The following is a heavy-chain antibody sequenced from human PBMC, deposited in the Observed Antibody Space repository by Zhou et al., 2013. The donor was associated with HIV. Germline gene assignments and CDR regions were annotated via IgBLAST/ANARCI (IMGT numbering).Heavy chain of an antibody. D-gene: IGHD2-21*01. J-gene: IGHJ3*02. CDR3: ARHRRYGDNSYAFDI. CDR2: MNPRSGNT. Sequence: QLVQSGAEVKKPGASVKVSCKASGYTFTNYDIDWVRQATGQGLEWMGWMNPRSGNTGYAQKFQGRVTITRNTSINTAYMELSSLRSEDTGVYYCARHRRYGDNSYAFDIWGQGTMVTVSS. V-gene: IGHV1-8*03. CDR1: GYTFTNYD.